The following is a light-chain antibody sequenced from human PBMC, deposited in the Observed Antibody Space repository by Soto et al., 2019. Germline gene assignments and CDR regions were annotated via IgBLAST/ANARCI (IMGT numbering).Light chain of an antibody. Sequence: DIVMTQSPHSLPVTPGEPASISCKSSQSLLYSNGYNYLDWYLQRPGQSPQLLIYLGSXXXXGVPDRSSGSGSAKDFTLKISRLEAEDVGIYYCMQTLHTLGTFGKGTKVDIK. CDR3: MQTLHTLGT. J-gene: IGKJ1*01. CDR2: LGS. CDR1: QSLLYSNGYNY. V-gene: IGKV2-28*01.